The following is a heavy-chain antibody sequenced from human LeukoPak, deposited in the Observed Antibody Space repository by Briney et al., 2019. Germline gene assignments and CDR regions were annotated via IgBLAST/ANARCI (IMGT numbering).Heavy chain of an antibody. V-gene: IGHV4-34*01. CDR3: ARGYCSGGNCYFIFDY. CDR1: GGSFSGYY. D-gene: IGHD2-15*01. CDR2: INHSGST. Sequence: SETLSLTCVVYGGSFSGYYWSWIRQPPGKGLEWIGEINHSGSTNYNPSLKSRVTISVDTSKNQFSLKLSSETAADTAVYYCARGYCSGGNCYFIFDYWGQGTLVTVSS. J-gene: IGHJ4*02.